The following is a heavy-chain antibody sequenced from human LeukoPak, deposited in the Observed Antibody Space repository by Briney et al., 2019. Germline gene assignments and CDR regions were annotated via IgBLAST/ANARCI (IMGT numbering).Heavy chain of an antibody. J-gene: IGHJ6*02. CDR2: MNPNSGNT. V-gene: IGHV1-8*02. Sequence: GASVKVPCKASGYTCTSYDINWVRQATGQGLEWMGWMNPNSGNTGYAQKFQGRVTMTRNTSISTAYMELSSLRSEDTAVYYCARPLDTGYYYGMDVWGQGTTVTVSS. D-gene: IGHD5-18*01. CDR1: GYTCTSYD. CDR3: ARPLDTGYYYGMDV.